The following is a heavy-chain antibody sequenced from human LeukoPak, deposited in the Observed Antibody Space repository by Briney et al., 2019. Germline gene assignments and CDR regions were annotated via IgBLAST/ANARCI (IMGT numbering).Heavy chain of an antibody. CDR1: GGSISSDY. CDR3: ARFSRAFDI. CDR2: IYTSGST. J-gene: IGHJ3*02. Sequence: SETLSLTCTVSGGSISSDYGSWIRQPPGKGLEWIGYIYTSGSTNYNPSLKSRVTISVDTSKTRFSLKLSSVTAANTAVYYCARFSRAFDIWGQGTMVTVSS. V-gene: IGHV4-4*09.